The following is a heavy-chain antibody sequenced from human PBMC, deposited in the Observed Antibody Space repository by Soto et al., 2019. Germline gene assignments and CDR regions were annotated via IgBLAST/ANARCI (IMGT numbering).Heavy chain of an antibody. J-gene: IGHJ6*04. Sequence: QITLKESGPTLVKPTQTLTLTCTFSGFSLSTSGVGVGWIRQPPGKALEWLALIYWDDDKRYSPSLKTRLTTTKDTAKNPVILTMTTMDPVDTATYYCAHRLDVILGYGMDVWGKGTTVTVSS. D-gene: IGHD3-9*01. CDR3: AHRLDVILGYGMDV. CDR1: GFSLSTSGVG. CDR2: IYWDDDK. V-gene: IGHV2-5*02.